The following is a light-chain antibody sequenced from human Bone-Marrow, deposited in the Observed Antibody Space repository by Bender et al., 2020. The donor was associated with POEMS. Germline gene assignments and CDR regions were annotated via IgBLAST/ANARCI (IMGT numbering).Light chain of an antibody. CDR1: SSDVGGYNY. CDR2: HVT. J-gene: IGLJ3*02. CDR3: SSWDDSLSGWV. V-gene: IGLV2-14*01. Sequence: QSALTQPASVSGSPGQSITISCTGSSSDVGGYNYVSWYQQHPGTAPKLMMYHVTYRPSGVSNRFSGSKSGNTASLAISDVQSEDEGDYYCSSWDDSLSGWVFGGGTKLTVL.